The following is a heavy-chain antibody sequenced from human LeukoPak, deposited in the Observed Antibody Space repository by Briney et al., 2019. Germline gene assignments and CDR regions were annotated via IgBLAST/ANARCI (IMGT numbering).Heavy chain of an antibody. V-gene: IGHV3-53*01. D-gene: IGHD3-16*01. J-gene: IGHJ4*02. CDR1: GFTVSSNY. CDR3: ARQLLGTGDY. CDR2: IYSGGST. Sequence: GGSLRLSCPASGFTVSSNYMNWVRQAPGKGLEWVSVIYSGGSTYYADSVKGRFTISRDNSKNTLYLQMNSLRAEDTAVYYCARQLLGTGDYWGQGTLVTVSS.